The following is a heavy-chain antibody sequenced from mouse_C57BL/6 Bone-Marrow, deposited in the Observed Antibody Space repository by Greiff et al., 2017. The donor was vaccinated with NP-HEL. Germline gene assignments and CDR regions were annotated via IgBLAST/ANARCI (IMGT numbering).Heavy chain of an antibody. V-gene: IGHV5-6*01. CDR3: ARHYYSNYFDY. CDR1: GFTFSSYG. CDR2: IGSGGSYT. D-gene: IGHD2-5*01. J-gene: IGHJ2*01. Sequence: EVNVVESGGDLVKPGGSLKLSCAASGFTFSSYGMSWVRQTPDKRLEWVATIGSGGSYTYYPDSVKGRFTISRDNAKNTLYLQMSSLKSEDTAMYYCARHYYSNYFDYWGQGTTLTVSS.